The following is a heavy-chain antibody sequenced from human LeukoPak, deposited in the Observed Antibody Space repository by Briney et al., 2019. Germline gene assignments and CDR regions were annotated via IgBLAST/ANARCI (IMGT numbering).Heavy chain of an antibody. CDR1: GFTFSSYA. CDR3: ERGAIVVVPAVACFGY. V-gene: IGHV3-30*04. CDR2: ISYDGSNK. Sequence: GGSLRLSCAASGFTFSSYAMHWVRQAPGKGLEWVSVISYDGSNKYYADSVKGRFTISRDNSKNTMYLQMNSLRAEDTAVYDCERGAIVVVPAVACFGYWGQRRMVTVSS. D-gene: IGHD2-2*01. J-gene: IGHJ4*02.